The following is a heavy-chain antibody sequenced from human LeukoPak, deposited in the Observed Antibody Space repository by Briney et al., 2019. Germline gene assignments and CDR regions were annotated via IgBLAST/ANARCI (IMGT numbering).Heavy chain of an antibody. Sequence: GGSLTLSCAASGFTVSSNYMSWVRHAPGKGLEWVSVIYSGGSTYYADSVKGRFTISRDNSKNTLYLQMNSLRAEDTAVYYCAREGPVGRIAAAGSLGYWGQGTLVTVSS. CDR3: AREGPVGRIAAAGSLGY. J-gene: IGHJ4*02. CDR2: IYSGGST. D-gene: IGHD6-13*01. CDR1: GFTVSSNY. V-gene: IGHV3-53*01.